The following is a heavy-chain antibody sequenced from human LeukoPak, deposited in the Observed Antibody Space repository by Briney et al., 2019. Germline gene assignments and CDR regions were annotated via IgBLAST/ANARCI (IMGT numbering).Heavy chain of an antibody. Sequence: GGSLRLSCAASGFPFSSFAMSWVRQAPGKGLEWVSSISGGGDNTYFADSVKGRFTISRDNSKNTLLLQMVSLRAEDTAVYYCAKFEGALLGNYYMDVWGKGTTVTVSS. V-gene: IGHV3-23*01. J-gene: IGHJ6*03. CDR2: ISGGGDNT. CDR3: AKFEGALLGNYYMDV. CDR1: GFPFSSFA.